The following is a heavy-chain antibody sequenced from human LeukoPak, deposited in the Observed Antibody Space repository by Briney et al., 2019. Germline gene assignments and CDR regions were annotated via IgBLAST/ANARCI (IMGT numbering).Heavy chain of an antibody. CDR3: ARYDTGKGGFDI. D-gene: IGHD2-8*02. J-gene: IGHJ3*02. Sequence: PGGSLRLSCAASGFTFSSYWMHWVRQAPGKGLVWVSRINSDGISTSYADSVKGRFTISRDIAKNTLYLQMNSLRAEDTAVYYCARYDTGKGGFDIWGQGTMVTVSS. CDR1: GFTFSSYW. CDR2: INSDGIST. V-gene: IGHV3-74*01.